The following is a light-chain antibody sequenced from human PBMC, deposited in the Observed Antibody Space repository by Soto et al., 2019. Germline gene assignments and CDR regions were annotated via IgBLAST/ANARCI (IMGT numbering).Light chain of an antibody. J-gene: IGKJ1*01. CDR2: DAS. V-gene: IGKV3-11*01. CDR3: QQLNSYLWT. CDR1: QSVSSY. Sequence: EIVLTQSPATLSLSPGERATLSCRASQSVSSYLAWYQQKPGQAPRLLIYDASNRATGIPARFSGSGSGTDFTLTISSLEPEDFATYYCQQLNSYLWTFGQGTKVEIK.